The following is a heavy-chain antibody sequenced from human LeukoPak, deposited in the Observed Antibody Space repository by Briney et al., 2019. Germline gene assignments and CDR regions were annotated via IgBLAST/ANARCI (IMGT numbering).Heavy chain of an antibody. CDR3: AREGKQPGWGPNLYYFDY. J-gene: IGHJ4*02. D-gene: IGHD7-27*01. V-gene: IGHV1-2*02. CDR2: INPNSGGT. CDR1: GYTFTGYY. Sequence: ASVKVSCKASGYTFTGYYMYWVRQAPGQGLEWMGWINPNSGGTNYAQKFQGRVTMTRDTSISTAYMELSRLRSDDTAVYYCAREGKQPGWGPNLYYFDYWGRGTLVTVSS.